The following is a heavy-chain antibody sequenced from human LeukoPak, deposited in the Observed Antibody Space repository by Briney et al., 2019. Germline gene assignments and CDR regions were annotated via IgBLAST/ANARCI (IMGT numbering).Heavy chain of an antibody. CDR1: GFTFSSYA. J-gene: IGHJ4*02. V-gene: IGHV3-30-3*01. Sequence: GRSLRLSCAASGFTFSSYAMHWVRQAPGKGLEWVAVISYDGSNKYYADSVKGRFTISRDNSKNTLYLQMNSLRAEDTAVYYCAILGEQQPLWSYWGQGTLVIVSS. D-gene: IGHD6-13*01. CDR3: AILGEQQPLWSY. CDR2: ISYDGSNK.